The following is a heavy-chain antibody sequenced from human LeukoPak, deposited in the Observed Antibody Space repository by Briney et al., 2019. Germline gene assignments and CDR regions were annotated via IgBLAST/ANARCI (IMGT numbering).Heavy chain of an antibody. D-gene: IGHD3/OR15-3a*01. CDR1: GFTLSDYY. V-gene: IGHV3-11*01. J-gene: IGHJ4*02. CDR3: ARRRDFIDY. Sequence: GGSLRLSCAASGFTLSDYYMSWIRQAPGKGLEWVSYSSSSGTTLYYADSVKGRFAISRDNAKNSLYLQMNSLRAEDTAVYYCARRRDFIDYWGQGTLVTVSS. CDR2: SSSSGTTL.